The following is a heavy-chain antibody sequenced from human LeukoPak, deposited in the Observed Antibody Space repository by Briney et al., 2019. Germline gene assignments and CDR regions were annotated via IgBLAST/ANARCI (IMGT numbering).Heavy chain of an antibody. CDR2: IHPSGTT. V-gene: IGHV4-38-2*02. CDR1: GFSISLGYY. Sequence: PSETLSLTCAVSGFSISLGYYWVWIRQPAGQGLEWIGSIHPSGTTFYNSSLNSRITMTIDAPKNQFSRRLSLVTAVDTAVYFCATERERRITDWGQGTLVTVSS. CDR3: ATERERRITD. D-gene: IGHD1-1*01. J-gene: IGHJ4*02.